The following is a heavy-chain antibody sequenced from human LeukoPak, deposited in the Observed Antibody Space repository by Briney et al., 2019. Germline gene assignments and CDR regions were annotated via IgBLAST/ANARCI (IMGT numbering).Heavy chain of an antibody. CDR2: INSDGSST. J-gene: IGHJ4*02. CDR3: AREGYYYDSSGYYYFYYFDY. Sequence: GGSLRLSCAASGSTFSSYWMHWVRQAPGKGLVWVSRINSDGSSTSYADSVKGRFTISRDNAKNTLYLQMNSLRAEDTAVYYCAREGYYYDSSGYYYFYYFDYWGQGTLVTVSS. D-gene: IGHD3-22*01. V-gene: IGHV3-74*01. CDR1: GSTFSSYW.